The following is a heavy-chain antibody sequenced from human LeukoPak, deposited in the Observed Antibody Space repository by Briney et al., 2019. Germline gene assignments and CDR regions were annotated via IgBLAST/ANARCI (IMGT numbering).Heavy chain of an antibody. CDR1: GFTFSSYA. Sequence: GGSLRLSCAASGFTFSSYAMHWVRQAPGKGLEWVAVISYDGSNKYYADSVKGRFTISRDNSKNTLYLQMNSLRAEDTAVYYCARDLNYQWLMDVWGKGTTVTVSS. CDR3: ARDLNYQWLMDV. J-gene: IGHJ6*04. CDR2: ISYDGSNK. V-gene: IGHV3-30*04. D-gene: IGHD6-19*01.